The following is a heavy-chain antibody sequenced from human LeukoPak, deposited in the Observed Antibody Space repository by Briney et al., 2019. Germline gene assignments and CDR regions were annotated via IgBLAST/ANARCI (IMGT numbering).Heavy chain of an antibody. CDR2: INHGGST. CDR1: GGSFSGDF. D-gene: IGHD3-22*01. CDR3: ARGAYYYDSSGYYFDY. Sequence: SETLSLTCAVYGGSFSGDFWSWIRQSPGKGLEWVGEINHGGSTTYNPSLKSRVTISVDTSKNQFSLKLSSVTAADTAVYYCARGAYYYDSSGYYFDYWGQGTLVTVSS. J-gene: IGHJ4*02. V-gene: IGHV4-34*01.